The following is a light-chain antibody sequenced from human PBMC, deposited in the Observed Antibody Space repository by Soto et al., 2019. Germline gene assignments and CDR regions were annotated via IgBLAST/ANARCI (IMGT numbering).Light chain of an antibody. V-gene: IGLV2-14*01. CDR2: DVS. CDR1: SSDVGTYNS. J-gene: IGLJ1*01. Sequence: QSALTQPASVSGSPGQSITISCTGTSSDVGTYNSVAWYQHNPGKAPKLLIHDVSNRPSGASYRFSGSKSGNTASLTISGLRAEDENDYYCSSYTTSNTLVFGTGTKLTVL. CDR3: SSYTTSNTLV.